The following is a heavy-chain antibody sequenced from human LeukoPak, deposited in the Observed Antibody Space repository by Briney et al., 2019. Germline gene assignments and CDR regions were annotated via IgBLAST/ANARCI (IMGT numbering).Heavy chain of an antibody. CDR1: GVTFSSYA. V-gene: IGHV3-23*01. CDR2: ISGSGGST. Sequence: PGGTLRLSCAASGVTFSSYAMSWVRQPPGKGLEWVSAISGSGGSTYYADSVKCRCTISRDNSNNTLYLQMNSLRAEDTAVYYCAKSGSSIWSPYYFDYWGQGTLVTVSS. D-gene: IGHD6-13*01. CDR3: AKSGSSIWSPYYFDY. J-gene: IGHJ4*02.